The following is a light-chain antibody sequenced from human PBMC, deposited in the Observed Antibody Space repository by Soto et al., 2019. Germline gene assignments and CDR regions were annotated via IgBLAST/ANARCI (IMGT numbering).Light chain of an antibody. Sequence: QSVSGSPGKTVTISCTGSGGSLASNYVQWYQQRPGRAPTTVIYEDNDRPSGVPNRFSGSVDISSNSAFLTISGLTTEDEADYYCQSVDSSDQGFFGGGTQLTVL. V-gene: IGLV6-57*02. CDR3: QSVDSSDQGF. CDR2: EDN. CDR1: GGSLASNY. J-gene: IGLJ2*01.